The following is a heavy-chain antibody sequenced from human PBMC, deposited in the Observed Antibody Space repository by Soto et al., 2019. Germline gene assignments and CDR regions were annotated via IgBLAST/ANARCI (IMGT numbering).Heavy chain of an antibody. CDR1: GFTFRSFT. Sequence: PGGSLRLSCAASGFTFRSFTMNWVRQAPRKGLEWVSTISSNSAYTYYTDALRGRFTISRDNAKNSLHLQMNSLRAEDTAVYYCTRDASRDSSARGWFDPWGPGTLVTVSS. CDR2: ISSNSAYT. D-gene: IGHD6-13*01. V-gene: IGHV3-21*01. J-gene: IGHJ5*02. CDR3: TRDASRDSSARGWFDP.